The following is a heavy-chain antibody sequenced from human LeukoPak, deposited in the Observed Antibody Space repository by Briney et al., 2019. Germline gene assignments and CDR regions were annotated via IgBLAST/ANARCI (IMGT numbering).Heavy chain of an antibody. CDR2: ISYDGNNK. Sequence: PGGSLRLSCAASGFIFSSYGMHWVRQAPREGLEWVALISYDGNNKYYADSVKGRFTISRDNSKNTLYLQMNSLRAEDTAVYYCAKGGSYYDSRLDYWGQGTLVTVSS. CDR3: AKGGSYYDSRLDY. V-gene: IGHV3-30*18. D-gene: IGHD3-22*01. CDR1: GFIFSSYG. J-gene: IGHJ4*02.